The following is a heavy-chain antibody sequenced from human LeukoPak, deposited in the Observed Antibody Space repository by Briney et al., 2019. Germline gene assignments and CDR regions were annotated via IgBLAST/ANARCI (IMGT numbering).Heavy chain of an antibody. Sequence: PGGSLRLSCAASGFTFNTYWMSWVRQAPGKGLEWVANIKQDKSEKYYVDSVKGRFTISRDNAKNSLYLQMNSLRAEDTAVYYCTRARYSSGSYDYWGQGTLVTVSS. V-gene: IGHV3-7*01. J-gene: IGHJ4*02. D-gene: IGHD6-19*01. CDR3: TRARYSSGSYDY. CDR2: IKQDKSEK. CDR1: GFTFNTYW.